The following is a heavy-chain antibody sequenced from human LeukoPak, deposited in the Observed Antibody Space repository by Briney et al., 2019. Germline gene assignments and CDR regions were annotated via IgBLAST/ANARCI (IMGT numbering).Heavy chain of an antibody. J-gene: IGHJ6*03. D-gene: IGHD1-7*01. CDR2: INHSGST. V-gene: IGHV4-34*01. CDR3: ARGRRNWNSNFYNMDV. Sequence: PSETLSLACAVYGGSFSGYYWSWIRQPPGKGLEWIGEINHSGSTNYNPSLKSRVTLSVDTSKNQFSLKLSSVTAADTAVYYCARGRRNWNSNFYNMDVWGKGTTVTVSS. CDR1: GGSFSGYY.